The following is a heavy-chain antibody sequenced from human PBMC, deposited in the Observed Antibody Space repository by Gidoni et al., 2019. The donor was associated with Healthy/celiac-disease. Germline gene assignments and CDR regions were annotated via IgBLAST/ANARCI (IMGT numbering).Heavy chain of an antibody. CDR1: GFTFSSYG. D-gene: IGHD2-8*01. V-gene: IGHV3-30*18. Sequence: QVQLVESGGGVVQPGRSLRLSCAASGFTFSSYGMHWVRQAPGKGLEWVAVISYDGSNKYYADSVKGRFTISRDNSKNTLYLQMNSLRAEDTAVYYCAKDLPQRDNGGPALGYWGQGTLVTVSS. CDR2: ISYDGSNK. J-gene: IGHJ4*02. CDR3: AKDLPQRDNGGPALGY.